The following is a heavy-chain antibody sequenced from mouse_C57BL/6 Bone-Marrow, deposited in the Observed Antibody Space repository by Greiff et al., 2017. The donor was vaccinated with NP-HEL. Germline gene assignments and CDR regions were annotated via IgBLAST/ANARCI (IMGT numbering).Heavy chain of an antibody. CDR3: ARGGSSGPGAY. CDR1: GYTFTDYY. V-gene: IGHV1-75*01. CDR2: IFPGSGST. D-gene: IGHD3-2*02. J-gene: IGHJ3*01. Sequence: QVQLQQSGPELVKPGASVKISCKASGYTFTDYYINWVKQRPGQGLEWIGWIFPGSGSTYYNEKFKGKATLTVDKSSSTAYTLLSSLTSEDSAVYFCARGGSSGPGAYWGQGTLVTVSA.